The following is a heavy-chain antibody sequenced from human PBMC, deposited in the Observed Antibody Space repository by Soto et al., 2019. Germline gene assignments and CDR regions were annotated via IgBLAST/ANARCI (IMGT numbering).Heavy chain of an antibody. CDR2: ISAYNGNT. CDR3: ARDNGFGESDG. CDR1: GYSFTSYG. D-gene: IGHD3-10*01. V-gene: IGHV1-18*01. J-gene: IGHJ6*02. Sequence: QVQLVQSGAEVKKPGASVKVSCKASGYSFTSYGISWVRQAPGQGLEWMGWISAYNGNTNYAQKLQGRVTMTTDTSTSTANMELRSLRYDDTAGYYCARDNGFGESDGWGQGTTVTVSS.